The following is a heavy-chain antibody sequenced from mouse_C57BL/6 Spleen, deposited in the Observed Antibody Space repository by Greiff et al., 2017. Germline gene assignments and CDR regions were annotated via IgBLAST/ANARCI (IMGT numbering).Heavy chain of an antibody. Sequence: VQLQQPGAELVKPGASVKLSCKASGYTFTSYWMHWVKQRPGQGLEWIGMIHPNSGSTNYNEKFKGKATLTAEKSSSTAYMQLSSLTSEDSAVYFCARSWYDYDGFAYWGQGTLVTVAA. D-gene: IGHD2-4*01. CDR1: GYTFTSYW. CDR2: IHPNSGST. CDR3: ARSWYDYDGFAY. V-gene: IGHV1-64*01. J-gene: IGHJ3*01.